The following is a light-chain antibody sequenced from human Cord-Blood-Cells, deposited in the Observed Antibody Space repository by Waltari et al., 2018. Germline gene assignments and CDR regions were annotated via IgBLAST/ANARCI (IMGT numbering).Light chain of an antibody. CDR3: AAWDDSLSGWV. CDR1: SSNIGSNY. V-gene: IGLV1-47*01. CDR2: RNN. J-gene: IGLJ3*02. Sequence: QSVLTQPPSASGTPGQRGTISCSGSSSNIGSNYVYWYQQLPGTAPKLLIYRNNQRPSGVPYRFSGSTSCASASLAISGLRSEDEADYYCAAWDDSLSGWVFGGGTKLTVL.